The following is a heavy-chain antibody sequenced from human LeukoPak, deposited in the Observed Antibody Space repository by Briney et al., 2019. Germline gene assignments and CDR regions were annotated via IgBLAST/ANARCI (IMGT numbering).Heavy chain of an antibody. V-gene: IGHV3-30*02. CDR1: GFTFSSYG. J-gene: IGHJ6*03. CDR2: IRYDGSNK. D-gene: IGHD3-3*01. Sequence: PGGSLRLSCAASGFTFSSYGMHWVRQAPGKGLEWVAFIRYDGSNKYYADSVKGRFTIPRDNSKNTLYLQMNSLRAEDTAVYYCANRDMEGPYYDFWSGQDLYYYYMDVWGKGTTVTVSS. CDR3: ANRDMEGPYYDFWSGQDLYYYYMDV.